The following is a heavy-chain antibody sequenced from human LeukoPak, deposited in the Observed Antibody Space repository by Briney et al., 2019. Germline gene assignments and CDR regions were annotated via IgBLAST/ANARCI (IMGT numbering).Heavy chain of an antibody. V-gene: IGHV3-23*01. CDR2: ISGTDENT. J-gene: IGHJ4*02. CDR3: ANQRGGF. D-gene: IGHD3-10*01. CDR1: GFIFSSYP. Sequence: GGSLRLSCAASGFIFSSYPMSWVRQAPGKGLEWVSAISGTDENTYYADSVKGRFSISRDNSRNTVHLQMNSLRPEDTAVYYCANQRGGFWGQGTLVTVSS.